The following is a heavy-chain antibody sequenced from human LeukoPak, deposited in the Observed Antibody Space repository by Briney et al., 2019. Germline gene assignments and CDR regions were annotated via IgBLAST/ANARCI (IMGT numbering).Heavy chain of an antibody. V-gene: IGHV3-23*01. J-gene: IGHJ3*02. CDR3: AIPTCSGSGYCSTSDPFHT. Sequence: GGSLRLSCAASGFTFDNYGIGWVRQAPGKGLEWDSGISGSGGRTYYADSVKGRFTISRDNSKNTLFLQLNSLGVEDTATYYCAIPTCSGSGYCSTSDPFHTWGQGTMVTVSS. D-gene: IGHD2-2*03. CDR1: GFTFDNYG. CDR2: ISGSGGRT.